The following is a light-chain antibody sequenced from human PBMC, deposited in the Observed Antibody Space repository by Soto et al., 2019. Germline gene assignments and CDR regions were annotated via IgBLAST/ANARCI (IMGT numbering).Light chain of an antibody. CDR2: DAS. J-gene: IGKJ1*01. CDR1: QSVSSY. V-gene: IGKV3-11*01. Sequence: EIVLTQSPATLSLSPGERATLSCRASQSVSSYLAWYQQKPGQAPRLLIYDASNRATGIPARFSGSGSGTDFTLAISSLVPEDFAVYYCQPRSNWPRTFGQGTKVEIK. CDR3: QPRSNWPRT.